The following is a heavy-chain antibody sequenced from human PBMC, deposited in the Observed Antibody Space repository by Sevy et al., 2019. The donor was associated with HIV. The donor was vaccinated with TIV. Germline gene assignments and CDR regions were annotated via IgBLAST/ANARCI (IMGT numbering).Heavy chain of an antibody. V-gene: IGHV3-15*07. Sequence: GGSLRLSCAASGFTFSNAWMNWVRQAPGKGLEWVGRIKSKTYGGKTDYAAPLKGRFTISRDDSKNTLYLQMNSLKTEDTAVYYCTTGYPYFVSPPDYWGQGTLVTVSS. D-gene: IGHD3-16*01. CDR3: TTGYPYFVSPPDY. CDR1: GFTFSNAW. CDR2: IKSKTYGGKT. J-gene: IGHJ4*02.